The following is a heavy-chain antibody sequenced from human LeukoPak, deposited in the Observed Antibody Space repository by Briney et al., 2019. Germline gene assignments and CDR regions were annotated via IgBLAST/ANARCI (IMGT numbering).Heavy chain of an antibody. CDR1: GYSFTSYW. V-gene: IGHV5-51*01. J-gene: IGHJ4*02. CDR3: ARRPGITAVPFDY. CDR2: IYPRDSDT. D-gene: IGHD6-13*01. Sequence: RGESLKISCKGSGYSFTSYWLGWVRQMPGKGLEWMGIIYPRDSDTRYSPSFQGQVTISVDKSISTAYLQWSSLKASDTAIYYCARRPGITAVPFDYWGQGTLVTVSS.